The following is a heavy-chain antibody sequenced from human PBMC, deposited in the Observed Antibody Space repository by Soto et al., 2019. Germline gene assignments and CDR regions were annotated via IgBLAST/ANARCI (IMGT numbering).Heavy chain of an antibody. Sequence: PSETLSLTCAVYGGSFSGYYWSWIRQPPGKGLEWIGEINHSGSTNYNPSLKSRVTISVDTSKNQFSLKLSSVTAADTAVYYCARESRIAARANYYYYYGMDVWGHGTTVTVSS. CDR2: INHSGST. J-gene: IGHJ6*02. CDR3: ARESRIAARANYYYYYGMDV. D-gene: IGHD6-6*01. V-gene: IGHV4-34*01. CDR1: GGSFSGYY.